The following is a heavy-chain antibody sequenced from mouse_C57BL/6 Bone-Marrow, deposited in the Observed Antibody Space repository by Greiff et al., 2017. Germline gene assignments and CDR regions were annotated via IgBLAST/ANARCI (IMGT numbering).Heavy chain of an antibody. J-gene: IGHJ3*01. D-gene: IGHD4-1*01. CDR3: AKEDWEFAY. Sequence: QVQLQQSGAELARPGASVKLSCKASGYTFTSYGISWVKQRTGQGLEWIGEIYPRSGNTYYNEKFKGKATLTADKSSSTAYMELRSLTSEDSAVYFCAKEDWEFAYWGQGTLVTVSA. CDR1: GYTFTSYG. CDR2: IYPRSGNT. V-gene: IGHV1-81*01.